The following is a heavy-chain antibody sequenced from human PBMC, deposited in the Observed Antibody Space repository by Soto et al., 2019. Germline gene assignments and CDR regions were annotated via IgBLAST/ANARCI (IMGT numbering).Heavy chain of an antibody. Sequence: EVQLVESGGGLVQPGGSLRLSCAASGFTFNNNWMHWVRQAPGKGLVWISRINSDGKTTTYGDFVKGRFIISRDNANNTVYLQVDSLGGEDTGVYYCTRGGATGAGIYHFENWGQGTLVTVSS. CDR2: INSDGKTT. V-gene: IGHV3-74*01. D-gene: IGHD3-10*01. J-gene: IGHJ4*02. CDR3: TRGGATGAGIYHFEN. CDR1: GFTFNNNW.